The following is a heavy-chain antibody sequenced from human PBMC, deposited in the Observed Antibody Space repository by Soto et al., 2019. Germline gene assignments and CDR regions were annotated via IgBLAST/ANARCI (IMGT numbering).Heavy chain of an antibody. Sequence: EVQLVESGGGLVQPGGSLRLSCAASGFTFSSYWMHWVRHAPGKGLVWVSRINSDGSSTSYADSVKGRFTISRDNAKNTLYLQMTSLRAEDTAVYYCVRTSLVVAAATREDYWGQGTLVTVSS. CDR3: VRTSLVVAAATREDY. D-gene: IGHD2-15*01. CDR1: GFTFSSYW. CDR2: INSDGSST. J-gene: IGHJ4*02. V-gene: IGHV3-74*01.